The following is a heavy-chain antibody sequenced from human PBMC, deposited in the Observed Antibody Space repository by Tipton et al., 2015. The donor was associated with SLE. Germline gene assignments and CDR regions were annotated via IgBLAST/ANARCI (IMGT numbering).Heavy chain of an antibody. D-gene: IGHD2-15*01. CDR1: GASISSHY. J-gene: IGHJ4*02. Sequence: GLVKPSETLSLTCTVSGASISSHYWNWIRQTPGEGLEWIGYIFYGRDTNYNPSLKSRVTISIEASKNQLSLTLKYVTAADTAVYYCARGSVVADDYWGQGTLVTVSS. CDR3: ARGSVVADDY. CDR2: IFYGRDT. V-gene: IGHV4-59*11.